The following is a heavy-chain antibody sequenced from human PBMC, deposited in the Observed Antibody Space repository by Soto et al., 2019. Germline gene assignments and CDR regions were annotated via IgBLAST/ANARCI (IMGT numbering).Heavy chain of an antibody. CDR2: ISGSGGST. D-gene: IGHD6-6*01. J-gene: IGHJ5*02. V-gene: IGHV3-23*01. CDR3: ARERPDGARLDP. Sequence: GGSLRLSCAASGFTFSNYAVTWVRQAPGKGLEWVSTISGSGGSTYYADSVKGRFTISIDNSKNTLYFQMNSLRAEDTAVYYCARERPDGARLDPWGQGTLVTVSS. CDR1: GFTFSNYA.